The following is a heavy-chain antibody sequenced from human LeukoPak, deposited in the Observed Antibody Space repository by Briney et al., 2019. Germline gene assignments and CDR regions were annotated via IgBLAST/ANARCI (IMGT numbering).Heavy chain of an antibody. J-gene: IGHJ4*02. Sequence: GGSLRLSCAASGFTFSDSWMTWVRQAPGKGLEWVSYISSSGSTIYYADSVRGRFTISRDNAKNSLYLQMNSLRAEDTAVYYCAREVFPLYDVDYWGQGTLVTVSS. D-gene: IGHD5/OR15-5a*01. CDR1: GFTFSDSW. V-gene: IGHV3-11*01. CDR3: AREVFPLYDVDY. CDR2: ISSSGSTI.